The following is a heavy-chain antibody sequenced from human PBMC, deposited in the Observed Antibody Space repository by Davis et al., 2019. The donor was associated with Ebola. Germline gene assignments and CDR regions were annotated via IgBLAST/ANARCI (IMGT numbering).Heavy chain of an antibody. CDR2: IRQDGSER. J-gene: IGHJ4*02. Sequence: GGSLRLSCVAPGFTFSSYWMSWVRQAPGEGPEWVANIRQDGSERQYVDPVKGRFTISRDNAKNSLYLQMNSLRAEDTAMYYCAKVGRAMPGTYWGQGTRVTVSS. CDR3: AKVGRAMPGTY. V-gene: IGHV3-7*03. D-gene: IGHD6-19*01. CDR1: GFTFSSYW.